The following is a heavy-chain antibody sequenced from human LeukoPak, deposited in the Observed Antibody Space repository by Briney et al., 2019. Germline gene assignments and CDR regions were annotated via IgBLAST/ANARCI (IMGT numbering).Heavy chain of an antibody. CDR3: ARRAYPVYYYYMDV. CDR1: GYAFTSYG. CDR2: ISADNGKT. Sequence: ASMKVSCKTSGYAFTSYGISWVRQAPGQGLEWMGWISADNGKTNYAQKLQGRVTMTTDTSTTTAYMELGSLRSDNTAVYYCARRAYPVYYYYMDVWGKGTTVTISS. J-gene: IGHJ6*03. D-gene: IGHD2-21*01. V-gene: IGHV1-18*01.